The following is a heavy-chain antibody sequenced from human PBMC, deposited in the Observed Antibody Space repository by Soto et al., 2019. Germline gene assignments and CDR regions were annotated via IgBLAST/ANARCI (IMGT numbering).Heavy chain of an antibody. CDR3: AREGAAAGPISCDY. D-gene: IGHD6-13*01. V-gene: IGHV3-21*01. CDR2: ISSSSSYI. CDR1: GLTFSSYS. Sequence: GGSLRLSCAASGLTFSSYSMSWVRQAPGKGLEWVSSISSSSSYIYYADSVKGRFTISRDNAKNSLYLKMNSLRAEDTAVYYCAREGAAAGPISCDYWGQGTLVTVSS. J-gene: IGHJ4*02.